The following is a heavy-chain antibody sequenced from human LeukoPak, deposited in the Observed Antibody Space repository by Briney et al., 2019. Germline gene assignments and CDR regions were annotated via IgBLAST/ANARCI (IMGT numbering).Heavy chain of an antibody. D-gene: IGHD3-10*01. Sequence: GRSLRLSCAASGFTFSSYGMHWVRQAPGKGPEWVAVISYDGSNKYYADSVKGRFTISRDNSKNTLYLQMNGLRAEDTAVYYCAKDRGYYAPFDYWGQGTLVTVSS. CDR2: ISYDGSNK. CDR1: GFTFSSYG. J-gene: IGHJ4*02. V-gene: IGHV3-30*18. CDR3: AKDRGYYAPFDY.